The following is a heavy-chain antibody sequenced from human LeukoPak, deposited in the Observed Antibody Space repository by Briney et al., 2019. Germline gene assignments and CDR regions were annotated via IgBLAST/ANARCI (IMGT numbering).Heavy chain of an antibody. CDR1: GFTFSSYS. V-gene: IGHV3-21*01. CDR3: ARDYYGSGSYPTYFDY. D-gene: IGHD3-10*01. Sequence: PGGSLRLSCAASGFTFSSYSMNWVRQAPGKGLEWVSSISSSSSYIYYADSVKGRFTISRDNAKNSLYLQMNSLRAEDTAVYYCARDYYGSGSYPTYFDYWGQGTLVTVSS. CDR2: ISSSSSYI. J-gene: IGHJ4*02.